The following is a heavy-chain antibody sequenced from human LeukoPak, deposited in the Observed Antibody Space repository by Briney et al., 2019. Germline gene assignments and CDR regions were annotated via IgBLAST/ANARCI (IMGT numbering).Heavy chain of an antibody. J-gene: IGHJ4*02. CDR2: IFSNGDT. D-gene: IGHD5-24*01. CDR1: EFTVSRNY. Sequence: PGGSLRLSCTASEFTVSRNYMLWVRQAPGKGLEWVSLIFSNGDTNYADSVKGRFTISRDTSKNTVSLQMNSLRVEDTAMYYCTRDQMNYWGQGTLVTVSS. V-gene: IGHV3-53*01. CDR3: TRDQMNY.